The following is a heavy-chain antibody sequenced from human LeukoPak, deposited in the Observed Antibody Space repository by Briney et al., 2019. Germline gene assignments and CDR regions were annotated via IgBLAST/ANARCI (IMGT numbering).Heavy chain of an antibody. CDR1: GFTFSSYA. CDR2: ISGSGGST. J-gene: IGHJ6*02. D-gene: IGHD2-2*02. CDR3: ARAVYCSSTSCYIGGMDV. V-gene: IGHV3-23*01. Sequence: GGSLRLSCAASGFTFSSYAMSWVRQAPGKGLEWVSAISGSGGSTYYADSVKGRFTISRDNSKNTLYLQMNSLRAEDTAVYYCARAVYCSSTSCYIGGMDVWGQGTTVTVSS.